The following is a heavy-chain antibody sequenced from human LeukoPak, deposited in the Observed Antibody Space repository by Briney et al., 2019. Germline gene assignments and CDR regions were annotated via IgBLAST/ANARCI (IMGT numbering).Heavy chain of an antibody. V-gene: IGHV3-48*01. CDR3: VKDIGTVGASPFDY. J-gene: IGHJ4*02. CDR1: GFTFSSYS. Sequence: PGGSLRLSCAASGFTFSSYSMNWVRQAPGKGLEWVSYISSSSSTIYYADSVKGRFTISRDNAKNSLYLQMNSLRAEDTAVYYCVKDIGTVGASPFDYWGQGTQVSVSS. D-gene: IGHD1-26*01. CDR2: ISSSSSTI.